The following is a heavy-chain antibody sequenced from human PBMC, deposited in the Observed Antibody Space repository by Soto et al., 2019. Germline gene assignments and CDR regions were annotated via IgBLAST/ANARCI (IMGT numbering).Heavy chain of an antibody. D-gene: IGHD5-18*01. Sequence: GESLKISCKGSGYSFTSYWIGWVRQMPGKGLEWMGIIYPGDSDTRYSPSFQGQVTISADKSISTAYLQWSSLKASDTAMYYCARQLWPLNDGMDVWGQGTTVTVSS. CDR2: IYPGDSDT. CDR1: GYSFTSYW. CDR3: ARQLWPLNDGMDV. J-gene: IGHJ6*02. V-gene: IGHV5-51*01.